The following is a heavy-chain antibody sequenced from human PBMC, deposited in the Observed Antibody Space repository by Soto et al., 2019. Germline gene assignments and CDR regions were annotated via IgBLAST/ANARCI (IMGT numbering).Heavy chain of an antibody. CDR3: ARAVITSYGVFDY. V-gene: IGHV1-18*01. CDR2: ITYNGDT. J-gene: IGHJ4*02. D-gene: IGHD2-21*01. Sequence: ASVKVSCKASGYTFTSYGISWVRQAPGQGLEWMGWITYNGDTNYPQRLQGRVTMTTDTSTSTAYMELRSLRSDDTAVYYCARAVITSYGVFDYWGQGTLVTVSS. CDR1: GYTFTSYG.